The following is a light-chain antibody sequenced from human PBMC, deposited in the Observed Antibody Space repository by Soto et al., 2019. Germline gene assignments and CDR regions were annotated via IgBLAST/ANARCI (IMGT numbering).Light chain of an antibody. V-gene: IGLV1-44*01. CDR3: AAWDDNLNGVV. CDR1: SSNTGSNT. CDR2: SDN. Sequence: QSVLTQPPSASGTPGQRVTISCSGSSSNTGSNTVSWYQQLPGAAPKLLIYSDNQQPSGVPDRISGSKSGTSASLAISGLQSEDEAEFYCAAWDDNLNGVVFGGGTKLTVL. J-gene: IGLJ2*01.